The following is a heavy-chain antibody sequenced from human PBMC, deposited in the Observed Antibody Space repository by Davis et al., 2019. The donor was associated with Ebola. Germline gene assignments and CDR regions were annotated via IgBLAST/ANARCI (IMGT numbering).Heavy chain of an antibody. Sequence: SETLSLTCTVSGGSISSSYWSWIRQPPGKGLEWIGYIYYSESSNYNPSLKSRVTISVDTSKNHFSLKLSSVTAADTAVYYCARDSSGWYYFDYWGQGTLVTVSS. CDR3: ARDSSGWYYFDY. D-gene: IGHD6-19*01. J-gene: IGHJ4*02. CDR2: IYYSESS. V-gene: IGHV4-59*01. CDR1: GGSISSSY.